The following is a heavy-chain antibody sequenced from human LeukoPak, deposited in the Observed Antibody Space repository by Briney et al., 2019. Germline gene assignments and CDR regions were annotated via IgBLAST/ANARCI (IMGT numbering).Heavy chain of an antibody. J-gene: IGHJ4*02. CDR1: GYTFTSYA. D-gene: IGHD3-10*01. CDR3: ARSVRGVTYYYFDY. CDR2: INAGNGNT. V-gene: IGHV1-3*01. Sequence: ASVKVSCKASGYTFTSYAMHWVRQAPGQRLEWMGWINAGNGNTKYSQKFQGRVTTTRDTSASTAYMELSSLRSEDTAVYYCARSVRGVTYYYFDYWGQGTLVTVSS.